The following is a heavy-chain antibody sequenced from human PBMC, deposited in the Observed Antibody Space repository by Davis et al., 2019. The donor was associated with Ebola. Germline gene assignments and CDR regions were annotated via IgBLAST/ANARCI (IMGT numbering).Heavy chain of an antibody. CDR3: ATENYVDTAMEDY. D-gene: IGHD5-18*01. CDR2: ISGSGGST. Sequence: GESLKISCAASGFHFSSYAMSWVRQAPGKGLEWVSTISGSGGSTYYADSVKGRFTISRDNSKNTLYLQMNSLRAEDTAVYYCATENYVDTAMEDYWGQGTLVTVSS. CDR1: GFHFSSYA. V-gene: IGHV3-23*01. J-gene: IGHJ4*02.